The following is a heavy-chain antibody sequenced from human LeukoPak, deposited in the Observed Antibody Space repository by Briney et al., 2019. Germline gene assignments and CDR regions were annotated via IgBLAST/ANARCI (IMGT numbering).Heavy chain of an antibody. J-gene: IGHJ4*02. D-gene: IGHD6-13*01. Sequence: GASVKVSCKASGYTFTNYYIHWVRQAPGQGLEWMGIINPSGGSTSYAQKFQGRVTMTRDMSTSTGHMELGSLRSEDTAVYYCARDEEFGSWYKLDYWGQGTLVTVSS. CDR3: ARDEEFGSWYKLDY. V-gene: IGHV1-46*01. CDR2: INPSGGST. CDR1: GYTFTNYY.